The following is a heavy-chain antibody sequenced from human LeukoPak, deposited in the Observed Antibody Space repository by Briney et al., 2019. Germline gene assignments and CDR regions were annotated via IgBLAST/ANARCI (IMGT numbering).Heavy chain of an antibody. CDR2: TSGSGGNP. Sequence: GGSLRLPCAASGFAFSSYAMSWVRQAPGKGLEWVSVTSGSGGNPYYADSVKGRFTISRDNSKNTVYLHMNSLRAEDTALYYCGKETGIILVRGAVDYWGQGTLVAVSS. V-gene: IGHV3-23*01. CDR3: GKETGIILVRGAVDY. D-gene: IGHD3-10*01. J-gene: IGHJ4*02. CDR1: GFAFSSYA.